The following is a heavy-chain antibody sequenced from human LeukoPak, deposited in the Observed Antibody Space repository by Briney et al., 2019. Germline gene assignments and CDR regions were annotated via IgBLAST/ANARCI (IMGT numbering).Heavy chain of an antibody. Sequence: SETLSLTCAVYGGSFSGYYWSWIRQPPGKGLEWIGEINHSGSTNYNPSLKSRVTISVDTSKNQFSLQLNSVTPEDTAVYYCARLGTLANSGYDLNGVYYYYYMDVWGKGTTVTVSS. D-gene: IGHD5-12*01. V-gene: IGHV4-34*01. CDR2: INHSGST. CDR1: GGSFSGYY. J-gene: IGHJ6*03. CDR3: ARLGTLANSGYDLNGVYYYYYMDV.